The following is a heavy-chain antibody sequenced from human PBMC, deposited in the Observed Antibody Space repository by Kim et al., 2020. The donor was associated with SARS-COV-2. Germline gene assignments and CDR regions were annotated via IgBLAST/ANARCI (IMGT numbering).Heavy chain of an antibody. V-gene: IGHV4-39*01. CDR2: IYYSGST. CDR3: ARHFGQDTAMVSWFDP. D-gene: IGHD5-18*01. CDR1: GGSISSSSYY. Sequence: SETLSLTCTVSGGSISSSSYYWGWIRQPPGKGLEWIGSIYYSGSTYYNPSLKSRVTISVDTSKNQFSLKLSSVTAADTAVYYCARHFGQDTAMVSWFDPWGQGTLVTVSS. J-gene: IGHJ5*02.